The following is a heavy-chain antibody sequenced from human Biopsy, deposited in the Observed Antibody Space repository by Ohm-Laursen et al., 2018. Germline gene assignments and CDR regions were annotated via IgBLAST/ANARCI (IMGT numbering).Heavy chain of an antibody. J-gene: IGHJ5*02. D-gene: IGHD3-3*01. CDR2: INPMFGTA. Sequence: SVKVSCKASGATFSNYAINWLRQAPGQGLEWMGGINPMFGTAKYAQRFQGRVTITADKSTSTADMELSSLRSDDMAVYYCARSFGVVINFEHNWFDPWGQGTLVTVSS. V-gene: IGHV1-69*06. CDR1: GATFSNYA. CDR3: ARSFGVVINFEHNWFDP.